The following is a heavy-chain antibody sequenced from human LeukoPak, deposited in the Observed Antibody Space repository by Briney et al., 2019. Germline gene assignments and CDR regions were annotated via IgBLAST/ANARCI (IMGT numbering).Heavy chain of an antibody. CDR1: GGSISSGTYY. CDR3: ARDPYDTSANDAFDI. V-gene: IGHV4-61*02. D-gene: IGHD3-22*01. CDR2: IYTSGST. J-gene: IGHJ3*02. Sequence: PSETLSLTCTVSGGSISSGTYYRSWIRQPAGKGLEWIGRIYTSGSTNYNPSLKSRVTISVDTSKNQFSLKLSSVTAADTAVYYCARDPYDTSANDAFDIWGQGTMVSVSS.